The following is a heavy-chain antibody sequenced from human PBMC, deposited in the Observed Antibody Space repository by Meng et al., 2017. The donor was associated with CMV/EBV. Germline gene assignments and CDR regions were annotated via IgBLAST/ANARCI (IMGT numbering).Heavy chain of an antibody. CDR2: ISSSGSTI. J-gene: IGHJ3*02. Sequence: GESLKISCAASRFTFSSYEMNWVRQAPGKGLEWVSYISSSGSTIYYADSVKGRFTISRDNAKNSLYLQMNSLRAEDTAVYYCAKSDCSSTSCYTDAFDIWGQGTMVTVSS. V-gene: IGHV3-48*03. CDR1: RFTFSSYE. D-gene: IGHD2-2*02. CDR3: AKSDCSSTSCYTDAFDI.